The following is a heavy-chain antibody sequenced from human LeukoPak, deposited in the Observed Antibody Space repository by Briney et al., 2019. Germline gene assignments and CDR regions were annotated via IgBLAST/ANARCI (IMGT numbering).Heavy chain of an antibody. D-gene: IGHD6-13*01. J-gene: IGHJ6*02. Sequence: ASVKVSCKASGGTFSSYAISWVRQAPGQGLEWMGGIIPIFGTANYAQMFQGRVTITADESTSTAYMELSSLRSEDTAVYYCALIAAAEINYYYYYGMDVWGQGTTVTVSS. CDR3: ALIAAAEINYYYYYGMDV. CDR2: IIPIFGTA. CDR1: GGTFSSYA. V-gene: IGHV1-69*13.